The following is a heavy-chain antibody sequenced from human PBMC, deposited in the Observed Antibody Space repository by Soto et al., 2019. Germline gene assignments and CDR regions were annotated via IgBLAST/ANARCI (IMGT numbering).Heavy chain of an antibody. CDR3: ILPNSDYDNSGYYYNSYSYVKDV. CDR1: GFSFSVSA. CDR2: IRSKANNYAT. V-gene: IGHV3-73*01. Sequence: GGSLRLSCAASGFSFSVSAMHWVRQASGKGLEWVGRIRSKANNYATAYAASVRGRFTISRDDSKNTAYLEMSSLETEDTAVYYCILPNSDYDNSGYYYNSYSYVKDVWGQGTTVTVSS. J-gene: IGHJ6*02. D-gene: IGHD3-22*01.